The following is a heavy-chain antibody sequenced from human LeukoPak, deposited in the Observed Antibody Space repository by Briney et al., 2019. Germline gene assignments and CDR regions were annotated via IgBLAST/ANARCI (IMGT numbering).Heavy chain of an antibody. Sequence: ASVKVSCKASGGTFSSYAISWVRQAPGQGLEWMGGIIPIFGTANYAQKFQGRVTITADKSTSTAYMELSSLRSEDTAVYYCARDRTGTSYWYFDLWGRGTLVTVPS. CDR2: IIPIFGTA. D-gene: IGHD1-1*01. J-gene: IGHJ2*01. CDR1: GGTFSSYA. V-gene: IGHV1-69*06. CDR3: ARDRTGTSYWYFDL.